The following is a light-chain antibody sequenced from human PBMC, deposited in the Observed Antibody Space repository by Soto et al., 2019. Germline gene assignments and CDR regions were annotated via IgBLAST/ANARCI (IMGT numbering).Light chain of an antibody. V-gene: IGKV3-20*01. Sequence: EIVFTQSPSTLSLSPGERAPLSCRASQSVSNNYLAWYQQKPGQAPRLLIYGASNRATGIPDRFSGSGSGTDFTLTISRLEPEDFAVYYCQQYGSSPVAFGQGTKV. J-gene: IGKJ1*01. CDR2: GAS. CDR1: QSVSNNY. CDR3: QQYGSSPVA.